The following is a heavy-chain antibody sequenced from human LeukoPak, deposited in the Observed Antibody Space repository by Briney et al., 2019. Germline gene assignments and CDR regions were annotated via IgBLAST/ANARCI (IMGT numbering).Heavy chain of an antibody. J-gene: IGHJ3*02. D-gene: IGHD3-22*01. CDR2: IYHSGST. CDR3: ARVRGSVVTPLFDAFDI. V-gene: IGHV4-38-2*02. CDR1: GYSISSGYY. Sequence: SETLSLTCTVSGYSISSGYYWGWIRQPPGKGLEWIGSIYHSGSTYYNPSLKSRVTISVDRSKNQFSLKLSSVTAADTAVYYCARVRGSVVTPLFDAFDIWGQGTMVTVSS.